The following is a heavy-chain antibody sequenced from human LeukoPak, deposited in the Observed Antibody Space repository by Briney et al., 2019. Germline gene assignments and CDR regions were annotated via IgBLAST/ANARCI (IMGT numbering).Heavy chain of an antibody. D-gene: IGHD3-9*01. CDR1: GFTFSSYG. CDR2: ISGSGGST. J-gene: IGHJ6*03. Sequence: GGSLRLSCAASGFTFSSYGMSWVRQAPGKGLEWVSAISGSGGSTYYADSVKGRFTISRDNSKNTLYLQMNSLRAEDTAVYYCARPYYDILTGYNHYYYYMDVWGKGTTVTISS. V-gene: IGHV3-23*01. CDR3: ARPYYDILTGYNHYYYYMDV.